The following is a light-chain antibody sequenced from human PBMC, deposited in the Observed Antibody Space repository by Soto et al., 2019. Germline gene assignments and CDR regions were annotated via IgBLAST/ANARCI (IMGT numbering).Light chain of an antibody. Sequence: DIQMTQSPSTLSASVGARVTITCRASQSISSWLAWYQQRPGKAPKLLIYKASSLESGVPSRFSGSGSGTEFTLTISSLQPDDFATYYGQQSYSTPQITFGQGTRLEI. CDR1: QSISSW. V-gene: IGKV1-5*03. CDR3: QQSYSTPQIT. J-gene: IGKJ5*01. CDR2: KAS.